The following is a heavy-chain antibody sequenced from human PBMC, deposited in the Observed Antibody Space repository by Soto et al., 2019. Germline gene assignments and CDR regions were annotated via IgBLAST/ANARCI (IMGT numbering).Heavy chain of an antibody. Sequence: EVQLLESGGGLVQPGGSLRLSCAASGFTFSSYAMSWVRQAPGKGLEWVSAISGSGGSTYYADSVKGRFTIARDNSKNTRYLQMNSLRAEDTAVYYCAKGGYCSGGSCYPRAFDIWGQGTMVTVSS. CDR2: ISGSGGST. V-gene: IGHV3-23*01. J-gene: IGHJ3*02. D-gene: IGHD2-15*01. CDR3: AKGGYCSGGSCYPRAFDI. CDR1: GFTFSSYA.